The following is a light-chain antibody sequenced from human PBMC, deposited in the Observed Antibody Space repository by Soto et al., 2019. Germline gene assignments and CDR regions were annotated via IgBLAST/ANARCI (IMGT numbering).Light chain of an antibody. CDR3: QQYGSSPPT. Sequence: EIVLTQSPGTLSLSPGERATLSCRASQSVSTNYLAWYQRKPGQAPRLLTYGASSRATDIPNRFSGSGSGRDFTLTITRLKAEDFAVYYCQQYGSSPPTFGQGTKVEIK. CDR1: QSVSTNY. V-gene: IGKV3-20*01. CDR2: GAS. J-gene: IGKJ1*01.